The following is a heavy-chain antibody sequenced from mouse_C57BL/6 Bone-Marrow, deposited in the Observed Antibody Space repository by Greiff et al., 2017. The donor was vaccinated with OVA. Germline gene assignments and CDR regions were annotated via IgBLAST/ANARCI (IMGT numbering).Heavy chain of an antibody. CDR3: ARPLYYGSSYGYFDV. J-gene: IGHJ1*03. V-gene: IGHV5-9*01. CDR2: ISGGGGNT. CDR1: GFTFSSYT. Sequence: EVKLEESGGGLVKPGGSLKLSCAASGFTFSSYTMSWVRQTPEKRLEWVATISGGGGNTYYPDSVKGRFTISRDNAKNTLYLQMSSLRSEDTALYYCARPLYYGSSYGYFDVWGTGTTVTVSS. D-gene: IGHD1-1*01.